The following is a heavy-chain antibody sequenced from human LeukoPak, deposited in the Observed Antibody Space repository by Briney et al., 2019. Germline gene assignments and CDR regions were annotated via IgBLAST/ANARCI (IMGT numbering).Heavy chain of an antibody. D-gene: IGHD2-15*01. CDR2: IYYSGST. Sequence: PSETLSLTCTVSGGSISSYYWSWIRQPPGKGLEWIGYIYYSGSTNYNPSLKSRVTISVDTSKNQFSLKLSSVTAADTAVYYCARGPVVVAATPYYYYGMDVWGQGTTVTVSS. CDR1: GGSISSYY. CDR3: ARGPVVVAATPYYYYGMDV. J-gene: IGHJ6*02. V-gene: IGHV4-59*12.